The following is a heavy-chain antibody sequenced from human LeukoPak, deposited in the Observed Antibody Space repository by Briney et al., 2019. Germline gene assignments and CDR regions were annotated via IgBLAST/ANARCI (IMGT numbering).Heavy chain of an antibody. CDR2: IHHSGST. Sequence: SETLSLTCTVSGYSISSGYYWGWIRQPPGKGLEWIGSIHHSGSTYSNPSLKSRVTISVDTSKNQLSLKLSSVTAADTAVYYCARPLSGDWCFDLWGRGTLVTVSS. CDR3: ARPLSGDWCFDL. V-gene: IGHV4-38-2*02. J-gene: IGHJ2*01. CDR1: GYSISSGYY. D-gene: IGHD1-26*01.